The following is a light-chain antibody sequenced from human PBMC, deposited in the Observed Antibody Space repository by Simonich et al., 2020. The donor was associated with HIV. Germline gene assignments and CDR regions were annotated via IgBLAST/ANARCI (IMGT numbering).Light chain of an antibody. Sequence: QSALTQPASVSGSPVQSITISCTGTSSDVGGYNYVSWYQQHPVKAPQLMIYDFSKRPSGVANRFAGSKSGNAASLTISGLQAEDEAEYHCSSYTSNSTGVFGGGTKLTVL. J-gene: IGLJ3*02. V-gene: IGLV2-14*03. CDR1: SSDVGGYNY. CDR3: SSYTSNSTGV. CDR2: DFS.